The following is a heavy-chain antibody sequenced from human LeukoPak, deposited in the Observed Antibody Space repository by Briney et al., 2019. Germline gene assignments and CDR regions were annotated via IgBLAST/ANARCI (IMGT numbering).Heavy chain of an antibody. CDR2: IYYSGST. Sequence: SETLSLTCTVSGGSISSGDYYWSWIRQPPGKGLEWIGYIYYSGSTYYNPPLKSRVTISVDTSKNQFSLKLSSVTAADTAVYYCARALDYYDSSGERAYYFDYWGQGTLVTVSS. CDR1: GGSISSGDYY. J-gene: IGHJ4*02. V-gene: IGHV4-30-4*01. CDR3: ARALDYYDSSGERAYYFDY. D-gene: IGHD3-22*01.